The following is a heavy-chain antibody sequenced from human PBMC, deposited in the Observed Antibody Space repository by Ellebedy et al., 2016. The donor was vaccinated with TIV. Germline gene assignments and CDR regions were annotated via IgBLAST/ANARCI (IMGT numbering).Heavy chain of an antibody. V-gene: IGHV1-69*04. D-gene: IGHD1-26*01. CDR1: GGTFSSYA. CDR3: ARVSGSYSFDY. J-gene: IGHJ4*02. Sequence: AASVKVSCKASGGTFSSYAISWVRHAPGQGLEWMGRIIPILGIANYAQKFQGRVTITADKSTSTAYMELSSLRSEDTAVYYCARVSGSYSFDYWGQGTLVTVSS. CDR2: IIPILGIA.